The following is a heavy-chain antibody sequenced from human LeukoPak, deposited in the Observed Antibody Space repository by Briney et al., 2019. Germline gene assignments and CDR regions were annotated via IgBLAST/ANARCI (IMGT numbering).Heavy chain of an antibody. D-gene: IGHD2-2*02. CDR1: GGSISSGGYY. V-gene: IGHV4-31*03. J-gene: IGHJ6*02. Sequence: PSETLSLTCTVSGGSISSGGYYWSWIRQHPGXXXXXXXXXXXXGSTYYNPSLKSRVTISVDTSKNQFSLKLSSVTAADTAVYYCARTVAPDIVVVPAAIPHYYYYGMDVWGQGTTVTVSS. CDR2: XXXXGST. CDR3: ARTVAPDIVVVPAAIPHYYYYGMDV.